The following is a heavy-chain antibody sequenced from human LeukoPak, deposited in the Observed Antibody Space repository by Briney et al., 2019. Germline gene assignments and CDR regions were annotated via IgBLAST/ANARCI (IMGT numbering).Heavy chain of an antibody. CDR2: FDPEDGET. CDR3: ATDPPTGYCSGGSCYYY. Sequence: ASVKVSCKVSGYTLTELSMHWVQQAPGKGLEWMGGFDPEDGETIYAQKFQGRVTMTEDTSTDTAYMELSSLRSEDTAVYYCATDPPTGYCSGGSCYYYWGQGTLVTVSS. CDR1: GYTLTELS. V-gene: IGHV1-24*01. D-gene: IGHD2-15*01. J-gene: IGHJ4*02.